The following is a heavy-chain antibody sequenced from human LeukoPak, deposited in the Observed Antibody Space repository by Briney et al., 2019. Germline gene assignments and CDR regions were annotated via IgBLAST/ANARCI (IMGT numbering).Heavy chain of an antibody. CDR3: ARQYSGYDYRLLYFDY. CDR1: GGSISSSSYY. V-gene: IGHV4-39*07. Sequence: PSETLSLTCTVSGGSISSSSYYWGWIRQPPGKGLEWIGSIYYSGSTYYNPSLKSRVTISVDTSKNQFSLKLSSVTAADTAVYYCARQYSGYDYRLLYFDYWGQGTLVTVSS. CDR2: IYYSGST. J-gene: IGHJ4*02. D-gene: IGHD5-12*01.